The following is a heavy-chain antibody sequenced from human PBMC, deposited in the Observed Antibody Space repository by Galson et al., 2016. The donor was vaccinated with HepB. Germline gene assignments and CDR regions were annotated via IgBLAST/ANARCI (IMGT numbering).Heavy chain of an antibody. CDR2: ISYDGSNK. V-gene: IGHV3-30*18. CDR1: GFTFTRYG. CDR3: AKDSLVYAIDHYYGMDV. D-gene: IGHD2-8*01. J-gene: IGHJ6*02. Sequence: SLRLSCAASGFTFTRYGMHWVRQAPGKGLEWVAVISYDGSNKYYADSVKGRFTISRDNSKNTLDSQMNSLRAEDTAVYYCAKDSLVYAIDHYYGMDVGGQGTTVTVSS.